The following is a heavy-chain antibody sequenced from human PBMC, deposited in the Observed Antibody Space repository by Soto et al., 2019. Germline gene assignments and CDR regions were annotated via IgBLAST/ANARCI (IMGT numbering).Heavy chain of an antibody. Sequence: SVKVSCKASGGTFSSYAISWVRQAPGQGLEWMGGIIPIFGTANYAQKFQGRVTITADESTSTAYMELSSLRSEDTAVYYCARDSTAVAGTYYYYYGMDVWGQGTTVTVSS. V-gene: IGHV1-69*13. CDR3: ARDSTAVAGTYYYYYGMDV. J-gene: IGHJ6*02. CDR2: IIPIFGTA. D-gene: IGHD6-19*01. CDR1: GGTFSSYA.